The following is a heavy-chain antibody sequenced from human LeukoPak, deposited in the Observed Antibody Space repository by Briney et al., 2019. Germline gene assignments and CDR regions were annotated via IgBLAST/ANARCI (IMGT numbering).Heavy chain of an antibody. V-gene: IGHV4-59*12. Sequence: PSETLSLTCTVSGGSMSTYYWSWIRQPPGKGLEWIGYIYYSGSTNYNPSLKSRVTISVDTSKNQFSLKLSSVTAADTAVYYCASVDTAYSLSFDYWGQGTLVTVSS. CDR3: ASVDTAYSLSFDY. J-gene: IGHJ4*02. CDR2: IYYSGST. D-gene: IGHD5-18*01. CDR1: GGSMSTYY.